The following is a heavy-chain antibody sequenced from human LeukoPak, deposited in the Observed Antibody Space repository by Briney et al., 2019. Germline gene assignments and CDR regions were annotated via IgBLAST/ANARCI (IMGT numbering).Heavy chain of an antibody. V-gene: IGHV3-33*01. CDR3: AANFDF. CDR2: IWHDGSDK. J-gene: IGHJ4*02. CDR1: GFTFSNYG. Sequence: RGSLRLSCAASGFTFSNYGMHWVRQAPGKGLDWVAVIWHDGSDKYYADSVKGRFTISRDNSKNTLYLQMNSLRAEDTAVYYCAANFDFWGQGTLVTVSS.